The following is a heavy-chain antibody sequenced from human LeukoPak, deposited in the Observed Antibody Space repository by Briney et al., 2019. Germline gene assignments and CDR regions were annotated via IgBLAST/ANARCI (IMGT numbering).Heavy chain of an antibody. CDR1: RFTFSNYA. Sequence: GGSLRLSCAASRFTFSNYAMTWVRQAPGKGLEWVSAISNSGGTNTYYSDSVKGRFTISRDNSKDTLFLQMNSLRAEDTAVYYCAKDSAYSNYPIFDYWGQGTLVTVSS. J-gene: IGHJ4*02. V-gene: IGHV3-23*01. CDR2: ISNSGGTNT. D-gene: IGHD4-11*01. CDR3: AKDSAYSNYPIFDY.